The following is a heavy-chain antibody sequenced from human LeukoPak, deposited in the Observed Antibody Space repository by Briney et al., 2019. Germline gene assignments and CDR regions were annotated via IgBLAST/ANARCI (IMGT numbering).Heavy chain of an antibody. V-gene: IGHV4-34*01. CDR1: GGSFSGYY. Sequence: SETLSLTSADPGGSFSGYYWSSIRPPPRKRLEWSGEIKQRGSTNYNPSRKSRVTISVDTSKNQFSLKLSSVTAADTAVYYCARETTGTTNDAFDIWGQGTMVTVSS. D-gene: IGHD1-1*01. CDR2: IKQRGST. CDR3: ARETTGTTNDAFDI. J-gene: IGHJ3*02.